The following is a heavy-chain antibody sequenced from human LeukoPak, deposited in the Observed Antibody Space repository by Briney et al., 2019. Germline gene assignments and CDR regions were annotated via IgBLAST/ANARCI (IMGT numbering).Heavy chain of an antibody. D-gene: IGHD6-13*01. CDR1: GFTFSSYS. CDR3: ARDVYRIAAAATEGNFDY. V-gene: IGHV3-21*01. Sequence: PGGSLRLSCAASGFTFSSYSMNWVRQAPGKGLEWVSSISSSSSYIYYADSVKGRFTISRDNAKNSLYLQMNSLRAEDTAVYYCARDVYRIAAAATEGNFDYWGQGTLVTVSS. J-gene: IGHJ4*02. CDR2: ISSSSSYI.